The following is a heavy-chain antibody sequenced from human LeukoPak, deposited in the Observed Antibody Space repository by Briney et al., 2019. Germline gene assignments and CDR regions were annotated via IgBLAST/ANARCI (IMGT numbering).Heavy chain of an antibody. J-gene: IGHJ5*02. CDR1: GFDFKTYN. CDR3: ARDRRPIFGINQAFDP. V-gene: IGHV3-48*03. Sequence: GGSLRLSCVASGFDFKTYNMNWVRQAPGKGLEWLAHISATGLTIHYADSVKGRFTIYRDNAENSLFLQMDSLTADDTAVYYCARDRRPIFGINQAFDPWGQGTLVTVSS. CDR2: ISATGLTI. D-gene: IGHD3-3*01.